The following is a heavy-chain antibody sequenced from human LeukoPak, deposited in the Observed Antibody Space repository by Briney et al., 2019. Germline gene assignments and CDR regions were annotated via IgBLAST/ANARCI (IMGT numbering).Heavy chain of an antibody. V-gene: IGHV4-31*03. CDR2: IYYSGST. Sequence: PSQTLSLTCTVSGGSISSGGSYWSWIRQHPGKGLEWIGYIYYSGSTYYNPYLKSRVTISVDTSKNQFSLKLSSVTAADTAVYYCARSTITTVVTPRYYFDYWGQGTLVTVSS. D-gene: IGHD4-23*01. CDR3: ARSTITTVVTPRYYFDY. J-gene: IGHJ4*02. CDR1: GGSISSGGSY.